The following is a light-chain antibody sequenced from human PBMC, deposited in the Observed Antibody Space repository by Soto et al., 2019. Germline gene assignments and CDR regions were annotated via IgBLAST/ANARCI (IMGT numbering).Light chain of an antibody. CDR1: QSVSNNY. Sequence: EVVLTQSPGTLSLSPGERATLSCRASQSVSNNYFAWYQQKPGQAPMLLIFGSSHRATGIPDRFSGSGSGTDFTLTISRLEPEDFAVYYCQQYGSSPPYTFGQGTKLEIK. CDR2: GSS. V-gene: IGKV3-20*01. J-gene: IGKJ2*01. CDR3: QQYGSSPPYT.